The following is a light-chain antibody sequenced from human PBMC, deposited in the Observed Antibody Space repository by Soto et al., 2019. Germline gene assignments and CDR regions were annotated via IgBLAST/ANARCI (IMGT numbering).Light chain of an antibody. J-gene: IGLJ3*02. CDR1: SSDVGAHDY. CDR2: EVS. V-gene: IGLV2-14*01. Sequence: QSALTQPASVSGSPGQSISISCSGTSSDVGAHDYVSWFQQHPGKAPKLMIHEVSNRPSGVSNRFSGSRSGNTASLTISGLQAEDEADYYCCSFTSSLTWVFGGGTKLTVL. CDR3: CSFTSSLTWV.